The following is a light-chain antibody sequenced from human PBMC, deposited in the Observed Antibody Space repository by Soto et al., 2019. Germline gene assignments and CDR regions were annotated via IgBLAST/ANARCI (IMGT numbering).Light chain of an antibody. V-gene: IGKV3-20*01. CDR1: QSVSSSY. J-gene: IGKJ1*01. Sequence: EIVLMQSPGTLSLSPGERATLSCRASQSVSSSYLAWYQQKPGQAPRLLIYGASSRATGIPDRFSGSGSGTDFTLTISRLEPEDFAVYYCQQYGSSPPTFGQGTKGEIK. CDR3: QQYGSSPPT. CDR2: GAS.